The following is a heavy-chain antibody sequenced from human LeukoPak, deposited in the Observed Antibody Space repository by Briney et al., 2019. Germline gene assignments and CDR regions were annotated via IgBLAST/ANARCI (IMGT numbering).Heavy chain of an antibody. CDR2: IWYDGSNK. J-gene: IGHJ4*02. CDR3: AREPEYSSGWPYYFDY. D-gene: IGHD6-19*01. CDR1: GFTFSSYG. V-gene: IGHV3-33*01. Sequence: PGGSLRLSCAASGFTFSSYGMHWVRKASGKGLEWVAVIWYDGSNKYYADSVKGRFTISRDNSKNTLYLQMNSLRAEDTAVYYCAREPEYSSGWPYYFDYWGQGTLVTVSS.